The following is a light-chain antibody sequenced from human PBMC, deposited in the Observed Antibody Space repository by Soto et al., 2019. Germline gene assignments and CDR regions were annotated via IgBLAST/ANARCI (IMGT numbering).Light chain of an antibody. Sequence: EIVLTQSPGTLSLSPGERATLSCRAGQGVSSSYLAWYQQKPGQAPRLLIYGASARATDVPVRFSGSGSGTEFTLTISSLQSEDFAIYYCQQYNNWPTWTFGPGTKVDI. CDR2: GAS. CDR3: QQYNNWPTWT. V-gene: IGKV3-15*01. CDR1: QGVSSSY. J-gene: IGKJ1*01.